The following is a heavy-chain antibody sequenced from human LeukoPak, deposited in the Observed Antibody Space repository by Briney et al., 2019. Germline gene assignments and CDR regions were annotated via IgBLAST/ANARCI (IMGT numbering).Heavy chain of an antibody. CDR1: GFTFSTYG. Sequence: GGSLRLSCAASGFTFSTYGVNWVRQAPGKGLEWVSYISSTSTICYADSVKGRFTISRDNAKNSLYLQMSSLRAEDTAVYYCARLTTGTFPWYYYGMDVWGQGTTVTVSS. V-gene: IGHV3-48*01. D-gene: IGHD1-1*01. CDR2: ISSTSTI. J-gene: IGHJ6*02. CDR3: ARLTTGTFPWYYYGMDV.